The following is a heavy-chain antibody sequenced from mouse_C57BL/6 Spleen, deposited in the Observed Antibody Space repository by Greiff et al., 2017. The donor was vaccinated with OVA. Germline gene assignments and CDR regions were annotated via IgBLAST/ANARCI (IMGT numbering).Heavy chain of an antibody. CDR2: INPNNGGT. CDR1: GYTFTDYN. CDR3: AREGGTRGPHYSKGFAY. V-gene: IGHV1-22*01. J-gene: IGHJ3*01. D-gene: IGHD2-5*01. Sequence: EVKLVESGPELVKPGASVKMSCKASGYTFTDYNMHWVKQSHGKSLEWIGYINPNNGGTSYNQKFKGKATLTVNKSSSTAYMELRSLTSEDSAVYYCAREGGTRGPHYSKGFAYWGQGTLVTVSA.